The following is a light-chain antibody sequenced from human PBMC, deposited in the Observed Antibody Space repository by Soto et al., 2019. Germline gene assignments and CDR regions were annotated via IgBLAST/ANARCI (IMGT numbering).Light chain of an antibody. Sequence: DIQMTQSPSTLSASVGDRVTITFRASQSISSWLAWYQQKPGKAPKLLIYDASSLESGVPSRFSGSGSGTEFTLTISSLQSADFAVYYCQQYHSWPPLTFGGGTKVDIK. CDR1: QSISSW. CDR2: DAS. J-gene: IGKJ4*01. CDR3: QQYHSWPPLT. V-gene: IGKV1-5*01.